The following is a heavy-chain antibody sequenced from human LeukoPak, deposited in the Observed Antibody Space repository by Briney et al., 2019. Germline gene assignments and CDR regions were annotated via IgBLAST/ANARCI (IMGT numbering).Heavy chain of an antibody. CDR3: ARVGCSSTSCYPDWFDP. CDR1: GGSISSYY. J-gene: IGHJ5*02. Sequence: SETLSLTCTVSGGSISSYYWSWIRQPAGKGLGWIGRIYTSGSTNYNPSLKSRVTMSVDTSKNQFSLKLSSVTAADTAVYYCARVGCSSTSCYPDWFDPWGQGTLVTVSS. CDR2: IYTSGST. V-gene: IGHV4-4*07. D-gene: IGHD2-2*01.